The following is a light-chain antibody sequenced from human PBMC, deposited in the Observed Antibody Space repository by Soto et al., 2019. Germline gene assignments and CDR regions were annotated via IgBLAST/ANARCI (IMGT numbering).Light chain of an antibody. J-gene: IGKJ4*01. CDR2: DAS. CDR3: QQRTGHT. Sequence: EIVLTQSPATLSLSPGERATLSCRASQSVSSYLAWYQQKPGQAPRLLIYDASNRATGIPARFSGSGSGTDFTLTISSLEPEDFAVYYCQQRTGHTFGRGTKVEIK. V-gene: IGKV3-11*01. CDR1: QSVSSY.